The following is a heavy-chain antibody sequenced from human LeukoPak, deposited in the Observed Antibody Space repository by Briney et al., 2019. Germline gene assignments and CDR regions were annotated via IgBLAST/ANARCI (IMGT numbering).Heavy chain of an antibody. Sequence: GGSLRLSCAASGFTFSSYGMHWVRQAPGKGLEWLAFIPYDGSKKYYADSVKGRFTIARDDSKNTVYLEMKSLTAEDTALYYCARGGWPFDFWGQGTLVTVSS. J-gene: IGHJ4*02. CDR3: ARGGWPFDF. V-gene: IGHV3-30*12. D-gene: IGHD6-19*01. CDR1: GFTFSSYG. CDR2: IPYDGSKK.